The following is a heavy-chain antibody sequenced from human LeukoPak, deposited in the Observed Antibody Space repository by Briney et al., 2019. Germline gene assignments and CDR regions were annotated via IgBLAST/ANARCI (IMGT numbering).Heavy chain of an antibody. CDR2: IYHSGST. D-gene: IGHD6-13*01. CDR3: ARDGGIRAAAGTLRY. J-gene: IGHJ4*02. Sequence: SETLSLTCTVSGYSISSGYYWGWIRQPPGKGLEWIGSIYHSGSTYYNPSLKSRVTISVDTSKNQFSLKLSSVTAADTAVYYCARDGGIRAAAGTLRYWGQGTLVTVSS. V-gene: IGHV4-38-2*02. CDR1: GYSISSGYY.